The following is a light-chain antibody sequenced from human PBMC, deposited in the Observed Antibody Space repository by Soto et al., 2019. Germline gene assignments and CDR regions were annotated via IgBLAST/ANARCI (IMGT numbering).Light chain of an antibody. CDR1: SSNIGAGYD. Sequence: QSVLTQPPSVSGAPGQRVTISCTGSSSNIGAGYDVHWYQQLPGTAPKLLISGNSNRPSVVPDRFSGSKSGTSASLAITGLQAEDEADHYCQSYDSSLSGWVFGGGTQLTVL. J-gene: IGLJ7*01. CDR3: QSYDSSLSGWV. V-gene: IGLV1-40*01. CDR2: GNS.